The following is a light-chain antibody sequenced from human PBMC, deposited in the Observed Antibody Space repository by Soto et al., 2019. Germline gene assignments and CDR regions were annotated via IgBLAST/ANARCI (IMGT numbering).Light chain of an antibody. CDR3: FSHRGGDSHV. CDR2: GVT. V-gene: IGLV2-14*01. Sequence: QSALTQPASVSGSPGQSITIPCTVTSSDVGAYNYVSWYQQYPGKAPKLMIYGVTNRPSGVSNRFSGSKTGNTASLTISGLQAEDEADYYCFSHRGGDSHVFGTGTKVTVL. CDR1: SSDVGAYNY. J-gene: IGLJ1*01.